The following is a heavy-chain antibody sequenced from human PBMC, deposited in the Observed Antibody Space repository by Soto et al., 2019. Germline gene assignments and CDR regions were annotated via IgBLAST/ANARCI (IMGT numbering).Heavy chain of an antibody. CDR2: IIPIFGTA. Sequence: QVQLVQSGAEVKKPGSSVKVSCKASGGTFSSYAISWVRQAPGQGLEWMGGIIPIFGTANYAQKFQGRVTITADESTSTADMELSSLRSEDTAVYYCARTRSGYDWSSSFDYWGQGTLVTVSS. V-gene: IGHV1-69*01. CDR3: ARTRSGYDWSSSFDY. J-gene: IGHJ4*02. CDR1: GGTFSSYA. D-gene: IGHD5-12*01.